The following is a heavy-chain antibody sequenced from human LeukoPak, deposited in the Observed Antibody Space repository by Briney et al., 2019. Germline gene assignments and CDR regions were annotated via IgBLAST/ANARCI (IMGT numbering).Heavy chain of an antibody. CDR3: ARERGSD. CDR2: IHIGVTT. D-gene: IGHD2-15*01. V-gene: IGHV3-53*01. CDR1: GFTDSTNF. Sequence: GSLRLSCEVSGFTDSTNFMGWVRQAPGKGLEWVSIIHIGVTTYYADSVRGRFTISRDSFTNTLYLHMNSLRDDDTAVYYCARERGSDWGQGTLVTVSS. J-gene: IGHJ4*02.